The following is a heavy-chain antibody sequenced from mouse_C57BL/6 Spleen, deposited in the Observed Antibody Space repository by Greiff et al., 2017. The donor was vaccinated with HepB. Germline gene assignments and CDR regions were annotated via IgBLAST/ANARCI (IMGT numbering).Heavy chain of an antibody. D-gene: IGHD1-1*01. V-gene: IGHV1-64*01. CDR2: IHPKSGST. CDR1: GYTFTSYG. Sequence: QVQLQQPGAELVKPGASVKLSCKASGYTFTSYGMNWVRQRPDQGLEWIGRIHPKSGSTNYNEKFKGKATLTVDKSSSTAYMQLSSLTSEDSAVYYCARRAVVAWYCDVGGTGTTVTVSS. CDR3: ARRAVVAWYCDV. J-gene: IGHJ1*03.